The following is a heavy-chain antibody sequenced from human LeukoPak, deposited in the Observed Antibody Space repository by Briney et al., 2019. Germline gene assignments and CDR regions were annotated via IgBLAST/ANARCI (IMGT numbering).Heavy chain of an antibody. V-gene: IGHV3-30*04. J-gene: IGHJ6*02. Sequence: PGGSLRLSCAASGFTFSSYAMHWVRQAPGKGLEWVAVISYDGSNKYYADSVKGRFTISRDNSKNTLYLQMNSLRAEDTAVYYCARGVDIVATIDYYGMDVWGRGTTVTVSS. CDR1: GFTFSSYA. CDR3: ARGVDIVATIDYYGMDV. CDR2: ISYDGSNK. D-gene: IGHD5-12*01.